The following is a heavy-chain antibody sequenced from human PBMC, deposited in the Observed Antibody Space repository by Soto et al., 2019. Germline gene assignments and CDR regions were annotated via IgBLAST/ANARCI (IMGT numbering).Heavy chain of an antibody. D-gene: IGHD6-13*01. CDR2: ISSSSRYI. J-gene: IGHJ6*02. CDR3: GGGAAATFDYYYYYGMDV. V-gene: IGHV3-21*01. CDR1: GFTFSSYS. Sequence: GGSLRLSCAASGFTFSSYSMNWVRQAPGKGLEWVSSISSSSRYIYYADSVKGQFTISRDNAKNSLYLQMNRVRAEDTAVYYCGGGAAATFDYYYYYGMDVWGQGTTVTVSS.